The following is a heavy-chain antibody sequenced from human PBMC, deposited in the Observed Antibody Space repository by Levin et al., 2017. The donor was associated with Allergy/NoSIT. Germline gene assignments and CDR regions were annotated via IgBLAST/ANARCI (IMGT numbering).Heavy chain of an antibody. D-gene: IGHD2-15*01. CDR2: ISDSGAST. CDR3: ARGSYSSGGTCYSRLGY. CDR1: GFTLSDSA. V-gene: IGHV3-23*01. Sequence: LSGGSLRLSCAGSGFTLSDSAMSWVRQAPGEGLVWVSGISDSGASTYYADSVKGRFTISRDISTNRVFLQMNSLSAEDTALYYCARGSYSSGGTCYSRLGYWGQGILVTVSS. J-gene: IGHJ4*02.